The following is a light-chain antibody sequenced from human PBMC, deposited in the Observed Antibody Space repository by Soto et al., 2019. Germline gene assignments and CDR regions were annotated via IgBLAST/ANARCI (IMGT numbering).Light chain of an antibody. CDR3: MIWPSNAYVV. V-gene: IGLV5-37*01. Sequence: QSVLTQPPSSSASPGESARLTCTLPSDINVGSYNIYWYQQKPGSTPRYLLYYYSDSDKGQGSGVPSRFSGSKDASSNTGILLISGLQSEDEADYYSMIWPSNAYVVFGGGTQLTVL. CDR1: SDINVGSYN. J-gene: IGLJ2*01. CDR2: YYSDSDK.